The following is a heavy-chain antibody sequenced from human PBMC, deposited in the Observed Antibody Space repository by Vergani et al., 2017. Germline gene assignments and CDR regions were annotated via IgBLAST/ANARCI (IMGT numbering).Heavy chain of an antibody. Sequence: QVQLQESGPGLVRPSETLSLTCTVSAYSISSGFFWGWIRQPPGKGLEWIGSMDYNGLAYYSPSLKSRVTISVATPKTHFSLKLSSVTAADTAVYYCVRDKTYYDTLIGYAGYYFDSWGQGALVTVS. CDR3: VRDKTYYDTLIGYAGYYFDS. V-gene: IGHV4-38-2*02. CDR1: AYSISSGFF. J-gene: IGHJ4*02. CDR2: MDYNGLA. D-gene: IGHD3-9*01.